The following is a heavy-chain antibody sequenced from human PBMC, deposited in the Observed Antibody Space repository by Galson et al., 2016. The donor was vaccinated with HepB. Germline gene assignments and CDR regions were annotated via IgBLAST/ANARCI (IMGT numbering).Heavy chain of an antibody. CDR1: GFTFDDYA. V-gene: IGHV3-9*01. CDR3: AKGRDLHGYNTYFFDS. J-gene: IGHJ4*02. D-gene: IGHD5-24*01. Sequence: SLRLSCAASGFTFDDYAMHWVRQVPGRGLEWVSNIGWNSGIIAYADSVKDRFIISRDNAKNSLYLQMNSLRPEDTAFYYCAKGRDLHGYNTYFFDSWGQGALVTVSS. CDR2: IGWNSGII.